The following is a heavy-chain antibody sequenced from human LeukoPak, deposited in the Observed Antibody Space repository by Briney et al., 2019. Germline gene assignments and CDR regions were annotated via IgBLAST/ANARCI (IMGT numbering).Heavy chain of an antibody. D-gene: IGHD4-17*01. Sequence: GGSLRLSCSASGFTFSSYEMNWVRQAPGKGLEWVSYISSYGSTIYYADSVKGRFTIPRDNAKNSLYLQMNSLRAEDTAVYYCARDGTTVTSFDYWGQGTLVTVSS. CDR2: ISSYGSTI. CDR1: GFTFSSYE. J-gene: IGHJ4*02. V-gene: IGHV3-48*03. CDR3: ARDGTTVTSFDY.